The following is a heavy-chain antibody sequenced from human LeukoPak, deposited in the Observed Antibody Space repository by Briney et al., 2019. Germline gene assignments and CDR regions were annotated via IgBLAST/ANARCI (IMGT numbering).Heavy chain of an antibody. Sequence: SGGSLRLSCAASGFTVSSNYMSWVRQAPGKGLEWVSVIYSGGSTYYADSVKGRFTISRDNSKNTLYLQMNSLRAEDTAVYYCARDTYDFWSGYYSRVHYGMDVWGQGTTVTVSS. CDR3: ARDTYDFWSGYYSRVHYGMDV. V-gene: IGHV3-53*01. CDR1: GFTVSSNY. CDR2: IYSGGST. J-gene: IGHJ6*02. D-gene: IGHD3-3*01.